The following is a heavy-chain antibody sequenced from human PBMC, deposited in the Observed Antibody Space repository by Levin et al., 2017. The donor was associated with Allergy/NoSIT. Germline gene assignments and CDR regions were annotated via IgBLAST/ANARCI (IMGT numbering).Heavy chain of an antibody. CDR2: IQYSGST. CDR1: GASISSSVNY. CDR3: ARDVNSISWFET. V-gene: IGHV4-39*02. D-gene: IGHD6-13*01. J-gene: IGHJ5*02. Sequence: PSETLSLTCTVSGASISSSVNYWGWIRRPPGTELEWIGSIQYSGSTYYNPSLKSRVTISMDTSKNQISLTLRSVTAADTAMYYCARDVNSISWFETWGQGTLVTVSS.